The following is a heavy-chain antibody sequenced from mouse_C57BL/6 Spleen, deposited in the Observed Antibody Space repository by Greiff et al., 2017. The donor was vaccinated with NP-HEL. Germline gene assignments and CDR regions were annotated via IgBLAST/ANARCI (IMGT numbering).Heavy chain of an antibody. V-gene: IGHV1-85*01. CDR3: ARITTVVAPYWYFDV. CDR2: IYPRDGST. D-gene: IGHD1-1*01. J-gene: IGHJ1*03. Sequence: QVQLQQSGPELVKPGASVKLSCKASGYTFTSYDINWVKQRPGQGLEWIGWIYPRDGSTKYNEKFKGKATLTVDTSSSTAYMELHSLTSEDSAVYFCARITTVVAPYWYFDVWGTGTTVTVSS. CDR1: GYTFTSYD.